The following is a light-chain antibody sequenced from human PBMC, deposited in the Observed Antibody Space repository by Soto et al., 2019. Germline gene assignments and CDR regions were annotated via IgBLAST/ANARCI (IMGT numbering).Light chain of an antibody. J-gene: IGKJ3*01. Sequence: DIQMTQSPSSLSASVGDRVTITCRASQTIIRNLNWYQQKPGRAPNLLISAASSLQSGVPSRFSGSGSGTEFTLTISSLQPEDFATYYCQQSYSTLFTFGPGTKVEIK. CDR2: AAS. V-gene: IGKV1-39*01. CDR1: QTIIRN. CDR3: QQSYSTLFT.